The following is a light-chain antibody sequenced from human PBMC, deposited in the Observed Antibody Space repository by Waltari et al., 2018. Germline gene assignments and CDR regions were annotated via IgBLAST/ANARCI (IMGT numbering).Light chain of an antibody. CDR2: YDS. J-gene: IGLJ1*01. CDR1: NIGSYS. CDR3: QVWHAAIDPGV. Sequence: SYVLTQPPSVSVAPGETARITCGGDNIGSYSVHWYQQKPGQAPVLVIFYDSDRPSGIPGRCSGSNAGNTATLTISRVEAGDEANYYCQVWHAAIDPGVFGTGTEVTV. V-gene: IGLV3-21*04.